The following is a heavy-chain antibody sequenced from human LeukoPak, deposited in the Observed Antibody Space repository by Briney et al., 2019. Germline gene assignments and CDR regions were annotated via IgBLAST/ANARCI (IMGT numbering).Heavy chain of an antibody. CDR3: ARGYCSSTNCYIPYNWFDP. CDR1: GYSISSGYY. J-gene: IGHJ5*02. D-gene: IGHD2-2*02. V-gene: IGHV4-38-2*01. Sequence: KPSETLSLTCAVSGYSISSGYYWGWIRQPPGKGLEWVASIYHSGSTYFNPSLKSRVTISIDTSKNQFSLKLSSVTAADTAVYYCARGYCSSTNCYIPYNWFDPWGHGTLVTVSS. CDR2: IYHSGST.